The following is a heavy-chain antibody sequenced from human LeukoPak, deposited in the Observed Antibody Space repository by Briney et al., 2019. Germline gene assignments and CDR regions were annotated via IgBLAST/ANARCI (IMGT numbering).Heavy chain of an antibody. D-gene: IGHD2-15*01. Sequence: PSETLSLTCTVSDGSINSTSSYWGWVRQPPGKGLEWIGSIDYSGSTSYNPSLKSRVTISVDTSKNKVSLRLSSVTAADTAVYYCARHVFRWLLNLFDPWGQGTLVTDSS. CDR3: ARHVFRWLLNLFDP. J-gene: IGHJ5*02. CDR2: IDYSGST. CDR1: DGSINSTSSY. V-gene: IGHV4-39*01.